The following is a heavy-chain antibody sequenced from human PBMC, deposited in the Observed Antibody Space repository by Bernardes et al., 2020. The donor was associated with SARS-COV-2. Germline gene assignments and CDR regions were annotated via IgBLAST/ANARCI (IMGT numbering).Heavy chain of an antibody. CDR2: ISSSSSYI. D-gene: IGHD3-3*01. V-gene: IGHV3-21*01. Sequence: GGSLRLSCAASGFTFSSYSMNWVRQAPGKGLEWVSSISSSSSYIYYADSVKGRFTISRDNAKNSLYLQMNSLRAEDTAVYYCARGGPRGFLEWFKLLSFDYWGQGTLVTVSS. J-gene: IGHJ4*02. CDR1: GFTFSSYS. CDR3: ARGGPRGFLEWFKLLSFDY.